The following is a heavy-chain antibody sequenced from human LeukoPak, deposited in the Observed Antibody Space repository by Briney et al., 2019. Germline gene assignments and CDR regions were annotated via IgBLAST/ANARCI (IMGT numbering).Heavy chain of an antibody. J-gene: IGHJ4*02. CDR1: GFTFSSYK. D-gene: IGHD3-10*01. CDR2: ISSSSSYI. CDR3: AIELSSSGSLDY. Sequence: GGSLRLSCTASGFTFSSYKMNWVRQAPGKGLERVSSISSSSSYIYYADSVRGRFTISRDNAKNSLYLQTNSLRAEDTAVYYCAIELSSSGSLDYLGREPWSPSPQ. V-gene: IGHV3-21*01.